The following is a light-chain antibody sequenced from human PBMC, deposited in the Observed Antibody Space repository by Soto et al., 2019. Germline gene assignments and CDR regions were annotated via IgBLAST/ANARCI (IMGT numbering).Light chain of an antibody. V-gene: IGKV1-27*01. CDR3: QKYNSAPWT. CDR1: QGIGNY. Sequence: DIQMTQSPASLSASVGDRVTVTCRASQGIGNYLAWYQHTPGKAPKLLIYSASSLQSGVPSRFSGSASGTAFTLTISSLQPEDAGTYYCQKYNSAPWTFGQGTKVDIK. J-gene: IGKJ1*01. CDR2: SAS.